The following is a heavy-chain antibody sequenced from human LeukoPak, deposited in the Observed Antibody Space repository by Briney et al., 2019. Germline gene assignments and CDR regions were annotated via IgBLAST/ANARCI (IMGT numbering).Heavy chain of an antibody. V-gene: IGHV3-48*03. CDR2: ISSSGSNI. Sequence: GGSLRLSCAASGFTFSNHEMNWVRQAPGKGLEWVSCISSSGSNIYYADSVKGRFTISRDNAKNSLYLQMNSLRAEDTAVYYCARDLGYYGSGSYDWGQGTLVTVSS. D-gene: IGHD3-10*01. CDR3: ARDLGYYGSGSYD. J-gene: IGHJ4*02. CDR1: GFTFSNHE.